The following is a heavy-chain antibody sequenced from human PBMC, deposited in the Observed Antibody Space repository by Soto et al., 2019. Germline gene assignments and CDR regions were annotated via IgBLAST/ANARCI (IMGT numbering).Heavy chain of an antibody. J-gene: IGHJ5*02. D-gene: IGHD4-17*01. Sequence: QVQLQESGPGLVKPSQTLSLTCTVSGGSISSGGYYWSWIRQHPGKGLEWIGYIYYSGSTYYNPDLKSRVTISVDTSKNQFSLKLSSVTAADTAVYYCARAWGAEIYGDYVGRWFDPWGQGTLVTVSS. V-gene: IGHV4-31*03. CDR1: GGSISSGGYY. CDR2: IYYSGST. CDR3: ARAWGAEIYGDYVGRWFDP.